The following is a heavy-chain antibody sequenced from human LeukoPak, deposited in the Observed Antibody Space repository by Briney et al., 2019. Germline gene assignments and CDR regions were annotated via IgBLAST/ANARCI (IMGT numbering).Heavy chain of an antibody. J-gene: IGHJ3*02. CDR1: GGTFSSYA. CDR2: INPSGGST. D-gene: IGHD1-26*01. Sequence: ASVKVSCKASGGTFSSYAISWVRQAPGQGLEWMGIINPSGGSTSYAQKFQGRVTMTRDTSTSTVYMELSSLRSEDTAVYYCGANSGSSSGAFDIWGQGTMVTVSS. CDR3: GANSGSSSGAFDI. V-gene: IGHV1-46*01.